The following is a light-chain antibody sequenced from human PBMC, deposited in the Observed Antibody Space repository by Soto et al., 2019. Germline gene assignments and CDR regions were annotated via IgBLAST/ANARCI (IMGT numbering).Light chain of an antibody. CDR3: QHSSDSWT. J-gene: IGKJ1*01. CDR2: DAS. V-gene: IGKV3-11*01. CDR1: QSLRNI. Sequence: EIVFTQSPATLSLSPVERATLSCRASQSLRNILAWYQHKPGQAPRLLIYDASSRATGIPARFSGSGSGTDFTLTIASLEPEDFAVYYCQHSSDSWTFGQGTKVDIK.